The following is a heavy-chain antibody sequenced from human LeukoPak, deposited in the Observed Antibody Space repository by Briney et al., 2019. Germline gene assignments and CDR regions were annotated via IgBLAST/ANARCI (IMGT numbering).Heavy chain of an antibody. D-gene: IGHD3-10*01. J-gene: IGHJ6*03. Sequence: PSETLSLTCTVSGGSISSYYWSWIRQPPGKGLEWIGYIYYSGSTNYNPSLKSRVTISVDTSKNQFSLKLSSVTAADTAVYYCARRYYGSGSYGNYYYYMDVWGKGTTVTVSS. CDR1: GGSISSYY. V-gene: IGHV4-59*01. CDR2: IYYSGST. CDR3: ARRYYGSGSYGNYYYYMDV.